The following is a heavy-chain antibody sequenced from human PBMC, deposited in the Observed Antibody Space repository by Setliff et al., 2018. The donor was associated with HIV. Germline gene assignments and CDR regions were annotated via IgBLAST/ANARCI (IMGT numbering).Heavy chain of an antibody. J-gene: IGHJ4*02. V-gene: IGHV5-51*01. CDR3: ARAGSGSYYNAPHY. D-gene: IGHD3-10*01. CDR1: GYSFTSNW. CDR2: IHPVDSDT. Sequence: GESLKISCKGSGYSFTSNWIGWVRQMPGKGLEWMGIIHPVDSDTRYSPSFQGQVTISADKSINTAYLQWSSLQASDTAMYYCARAGSGSYYNAPHYWGQGTLVTVSS.